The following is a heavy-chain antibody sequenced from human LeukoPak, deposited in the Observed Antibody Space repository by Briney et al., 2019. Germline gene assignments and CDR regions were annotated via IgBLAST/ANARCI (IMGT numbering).Heavy chain of an antibody. D-gene: IGHD3-3*01. CDR2: VTGTGSVTSST. J-gene: IGHJ4*02. V-gene: IGHV3-23*01. CDR1: GFTFSSFA. Sequence: PGGSLRLSCAASGFTFSSFAMSWVRQAPGKGLEWVSSVTGTGSVTSSTYYADSVKGRFTISRDNSKNTLYLQMNCLRAEDTALYYCAKEGTYNNFWSGYFHWGQGALVTVSS. CDR3: AKEGTYNNFWSGYFH.